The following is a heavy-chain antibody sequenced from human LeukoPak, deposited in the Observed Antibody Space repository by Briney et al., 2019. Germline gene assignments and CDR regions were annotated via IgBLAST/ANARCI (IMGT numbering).Heavy chain of an antibody. Sequence: GGSLRLSCAASGFTFSSYSMNWVRQAPGKGLEWVSSISTSSGYIYYADSVKGRFTISRDNARKSLYLQMNSLRVEDTAVYYCARGSVVVPAADNWFDPWGQGTLVTVSS. V-gene: IGHV3-21*01. CDR2: ISTSSGYI. CDR1: GFTFSSYS. J-gene: IGHJ5*02. D-gene: IGHD2-2*01. CDR3: ARGSVVVPAADNWFDP.